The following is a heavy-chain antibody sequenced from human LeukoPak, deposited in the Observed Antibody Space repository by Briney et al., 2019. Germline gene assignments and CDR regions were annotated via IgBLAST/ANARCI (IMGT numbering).Heavy chain of an antibody. D-gene: IGHD2-2*01. CDR3: ARVQVVPAAINWFDP. CDR2: IYYSGST. V-gene: IGHV4-39*01. J-gene: IGHJ5*02. CDR1: GGSISSSSYY. Sequence: SETLSLTCTVSGGSISSSSYYWGWIRQPPGKGLEWIGSIYYSGSTYYNPSLKSRATISVDTSKNQFSLKLSSVTAADTAVYYCARVQVVPAAINWFDPWGQGTLVTVSS.